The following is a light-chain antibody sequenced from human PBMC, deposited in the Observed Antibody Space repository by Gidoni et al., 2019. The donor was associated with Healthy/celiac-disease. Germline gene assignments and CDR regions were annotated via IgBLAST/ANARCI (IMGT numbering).Light chain of an antibody. Sequence: SYELTPPPSVSLSPGQTASIPCSGDKLGDKYACWYQQKPGQFPVLVIYQDSKRPSGIPERFSGSNSGNTATLTISGTQAMDEADYYCQAWDSSTVVFGGGTKLTVL. CDR1: KLGDKY. V-gene: IGLV3-1*01. CDR2: QDS. J-gene: IGLJ2*01. CDR3: QAWDSSTVV.